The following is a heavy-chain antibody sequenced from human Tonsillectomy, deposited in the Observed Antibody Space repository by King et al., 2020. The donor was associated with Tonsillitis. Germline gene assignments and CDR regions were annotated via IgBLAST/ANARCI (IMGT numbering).Heavy chain of an antibody. J-gene: IGHJ3*02. CDR2: IYTSGST. D-gene: IGHD1-14*01. CDR1: GGSISSYY. V-gene: IGHV4-4*07. CDR3: ARDPTGGRTPDAFDI. Sequence: QLQESGPGLVKPSETLSLTCTVSGGSISSYYWSWIRQPAGKGLEWIGRIYTSGSTNYNPSLKSRVTMSVDTSKNQFSLKRSSVSAADTAVYYCARDPTGGRTPDAFDIWGQGTMVTVSS.